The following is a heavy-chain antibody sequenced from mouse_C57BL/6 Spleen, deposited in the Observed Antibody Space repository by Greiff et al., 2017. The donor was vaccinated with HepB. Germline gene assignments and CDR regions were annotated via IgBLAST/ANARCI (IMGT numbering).Heavy chain of an antibody. CDR2: IDPSDSYT. D-gene: IGHD1-1*01. V-gene: IGHV1-69*01. CDR1: GYTFTSYW. Sequence: VQLQQPGAELVMPGASVKLSCKASGYTFTSYWMHWVKQRPGQGLEWIGEIDPSDSYTNYNQKFKGKSTLTVDKSSSTAYMQLSSLTSEDSAVYYCARRYYGSPWFAYWGQGTLVTVSA. CDR3: ARRYYGSPWFAY. J-gene: IGHJ3*01.